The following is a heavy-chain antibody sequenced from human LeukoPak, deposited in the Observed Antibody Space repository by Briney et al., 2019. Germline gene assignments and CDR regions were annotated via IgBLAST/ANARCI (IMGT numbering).Heavy chain of an antibody. V-gene: IGHV4-39*07. CDR1: GGSIGSSTFS. Sequence: SETLSLTCTVSGGSIGSSTFSWGWIRQPPGKGLEWIGSIYYSVTTYYNPSLKSRVTISVDASKHQFSLNLSSVTAADTAVYYCARVGGGGATSPGYYYFMDVWGKGTTVTVSS. D-gene: IGHD1-26*01. CDR3: ARVGGGGATSPGYYYFMDV. J-gene: IGHJ6*03. CDR2: IYYSVTT.